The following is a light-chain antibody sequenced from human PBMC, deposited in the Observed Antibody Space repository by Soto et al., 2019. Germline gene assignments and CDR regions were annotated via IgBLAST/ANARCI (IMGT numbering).Light chain of an antibody. V-gene: IGKV3-20*01. CDR1: QIVSSTY. Sequence: EIVLTQSPGTLSLSPGERATLSCRASQIVSSTYLAWYQQKPGQAPKLLIYGASSRAAGIPDRFSGSGSGTDFTLTISRLEPEDFAVYFCQQYGNSPLTIGGGTKVEIK. J-gene: IGKJ4*01. CDR3: QQYGNSPLT. CDR2: GAS.